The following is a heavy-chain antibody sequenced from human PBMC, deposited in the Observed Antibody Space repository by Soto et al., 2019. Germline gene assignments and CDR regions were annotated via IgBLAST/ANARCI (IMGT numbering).Heavy chain of an antibody. CDR1: GFTFSTSW. CDR2: IKQDGSEE. Sequence: EVQLVESGGGLVQPGGSLKISCSASGFTFSTSWMSWVRQAPGKGLEWVANIKQDGSEEYYVDSVKGRFTVSRDNAKNSLYLQMNSLSGEDTAVYFCARGPTHSDAYWGLGTQVTVSS. D-gene: IGHD5-18*01. CDR3: ARGPTHSDAY. J-gene: IGHJ4*02. V-gene: IGHV3-7*05.